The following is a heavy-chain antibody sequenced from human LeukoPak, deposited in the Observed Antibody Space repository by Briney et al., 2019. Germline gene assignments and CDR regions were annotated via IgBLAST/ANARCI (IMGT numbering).Heavy chain of an antibody. V-gene: IGHV1-69*13. Sequence: ASVKVSCKASGGTFSRHAISWVRQAPGQGLEWMGGIVPIFGTANYAQKFQGRVTIAADESTSTAYMELSSLRSEDTAVYYCARQWLPNNWFDPWGQGTLVTVSS. CDR2: IVPIFGTA. CDR1: GGTFSRHA. D-gene: IGHD6-19*01. J-gene: IGHJ5*02. CDR3: ARQWLPNNWFDP.